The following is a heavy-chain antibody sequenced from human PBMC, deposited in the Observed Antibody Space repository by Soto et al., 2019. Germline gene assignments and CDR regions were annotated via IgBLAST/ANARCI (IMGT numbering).Heavy chain of an antibody. Sequence: WGSLRLSCAASGFTFISYGIRFFRHAPGKGLEWVAVISYDGSNKYYADSVKGRFTISRDNSKNTLYLQMNSLRAEDTAVYYCAKATGGNPFDAFDIWGQGTMVTVSS. D-gene: IGHD2-15*01. V-gene: IGHV3-30*18. CDR3: AKATGGNPFDAFDI. CDR1: GFTFISYG. CDR2: ISYDGSNK. J-gene: IGHJ3*02.